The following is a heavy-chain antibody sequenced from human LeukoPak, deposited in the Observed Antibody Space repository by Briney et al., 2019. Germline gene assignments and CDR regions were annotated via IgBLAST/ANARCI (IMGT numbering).Heavy chain of an antibody. CDR2: ISYDGSNK. Sequence: PGGALRLSCAASGFTFSSHAMDSVRQAPGKGLEWVAVISYDGSNKYYADSVKGRFTISRDNSKNTLYLQMNSPRAEDTAVYYCARDLGAMGFLDYWGQGTLVTVSS. CDR3: ARDLGAMGFLDY. J-gene: IGHJ4*02. D-gene: IGHD5-18*01. V-gene: IGHV3-30*04. CDR1: GFTFSSHA.